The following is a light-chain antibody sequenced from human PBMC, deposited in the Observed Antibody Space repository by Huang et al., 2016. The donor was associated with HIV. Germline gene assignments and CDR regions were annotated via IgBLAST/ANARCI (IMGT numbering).Light chain of an antibody. V-gene: IGKV1-33*01. Sequence: DIQMTQSPSSLSASVGDRVTITCQASQDINNYLNWYQQKPGKAPKLLIYDASNVETGVPSRFSGSGSGTDFTFTISSLQPEDIATYYCQQYDNLFFTFGPGTKVDIK. CDR1: QDINNY. CDR3: QQYDNLFFT. CDR2: DAS. J-gene: IGKJ3*01.